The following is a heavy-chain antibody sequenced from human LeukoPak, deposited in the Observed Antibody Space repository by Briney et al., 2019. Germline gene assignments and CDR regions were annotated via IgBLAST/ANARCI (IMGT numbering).Heavy chain of an antibody. CDR2: IHSDGRST. CDR1: GFTFSTYW. D-gene: IGHD5-18*01. J-gene: IGHJ4*02. CDR3: ARDRPGNTAIDY. V-gene: IGHV3-74*01. Sequence: GGSLRLSCAASGFTFSTYWMHWVRQAPGKGLVWVSRIHSDGRSTSYADSVNGRFTISRDNAKNTLYLQMNSLRAEDTAVYYCARDRPGNTAIDYGGQGTLVTVSS.